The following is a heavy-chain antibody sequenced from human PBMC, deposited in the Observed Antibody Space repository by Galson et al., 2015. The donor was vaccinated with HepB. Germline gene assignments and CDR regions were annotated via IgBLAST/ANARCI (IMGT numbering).Heavy chain of an antibody. D-gene: IGHD2-2*01. CDR2: ISGSGGST. V-gene: IGHV3-23*01. CDR3: AKGINMVVPAAPFDY. CDR1: GFTFSSYA. Sequence: SLRLSCAASGFTFSSYAMSWVRQAPGKGLEWVSAISGSGGSTYYADSVKGGFTISRDNSKNTLYLQMNSLRAEDTAVYYCAKGINMVVPAAPFDYWGQGTLVTVSS. J-gene: IGHJ4*02.